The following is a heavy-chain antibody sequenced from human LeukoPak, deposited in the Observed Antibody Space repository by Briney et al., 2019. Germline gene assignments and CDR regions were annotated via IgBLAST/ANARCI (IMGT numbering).Heavy chain of an antibody. V-gene: IGHV4-59*08. CDR1: GGSICSYY. CDR2: IYYSGST. D-gene: IGHD3-22*01. Sequence: SETLSLTCTVSGGSICSYYWSWIRQPPGKGLEWIGYIYYSGSTNYNPSLKSRVTISVDTSKNQFSLKLSSVTAADTAVYYCARRAFSSGYYYFDYWGQGTLVTVSS. CDR3: ARRAFSSGYYYFDY. J-gene: IGHJ4*02.